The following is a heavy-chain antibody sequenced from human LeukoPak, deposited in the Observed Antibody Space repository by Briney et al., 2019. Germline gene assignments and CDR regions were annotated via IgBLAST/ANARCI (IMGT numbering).Heavy chain of an antibody. J-gene: IGHJ3*02. CDR3: ARHLSVVGATQSAFDI. Sequence: GEALKISFKGSGYSFTSYWIGWVRQMPGKGLEGMGIIYPGESDTRYSPSFQGQVTISADKSISTAYLQWSSLRASDTAIYYCARHLSVVGATQSAFDIWGQGTMVTVSS. CDR2: IYPGESDT. CDR1: GYSFTSYW. D-gene: IGHD1-26*01. V-gene: IGHV5-51*01.